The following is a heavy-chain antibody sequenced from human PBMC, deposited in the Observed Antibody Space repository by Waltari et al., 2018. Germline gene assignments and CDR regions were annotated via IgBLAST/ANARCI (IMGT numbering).Heavy chain of an antibody. CDR3: AKFGYYEAVTGENY. CDR1: GFNFNAYS. V-gene: IGHV3-21*01. CDR2: INGVSTSYT. D-gene: IGHD3-9*01. J-gene: IGHJ4*02. Sequence: YLVESGGGLVKPGGSLTLSCEGSGFNFNAYSINWVRQAPGKGLGWVSTINGVSTSYTSYADSVRGRFTISRDSAKNSLYLQMNSLRAEDTAIYYCAKFGYYEAVTGENYWGRGTQVIVSS.